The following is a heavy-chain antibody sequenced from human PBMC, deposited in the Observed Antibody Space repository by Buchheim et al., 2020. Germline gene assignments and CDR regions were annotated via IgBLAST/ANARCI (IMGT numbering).Heavy chain of an antibody. D-gene: IGHD6-19*01. V-gene: IGHV4-61*02. CDR2: IYTSGST. CDR3: ARQYSSGWYHY. J-gene: IGHJ4*02. Sequence: QVQLQESGPGLVKPSQTLSLTCTVSGGSISSGSYYWSWIRQPAGKGLEWIGRIYTSGSTNYNPSLKSRVTIAVTTSKNQFSLKLSSVTAADTAVYYCARQYSSGWYHYWGQGTL. CDR1: GGSISSGSYY.